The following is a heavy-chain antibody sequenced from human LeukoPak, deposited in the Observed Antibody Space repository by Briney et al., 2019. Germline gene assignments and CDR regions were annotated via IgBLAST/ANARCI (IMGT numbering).Heavy chain of an antibody. CDR3: ARDSGRHHSHYYYMDV. V-gene: IGHV1-46*01. Sequence: ASVKVSCKASGYTITSYYMHWVRQAPGQGLEWMGIINPSGGSTRYAQKFQGRVTMTRDTSTNTVYMELSSLRSEDTAVYYCARDSGRHHSHYYYMDVWAKGTTVTVSS. CDR2: INPSGGST. CDR1: GYTITSYY. J-gene: IGHJ6*03. D-gene: IGHD1-26*01.